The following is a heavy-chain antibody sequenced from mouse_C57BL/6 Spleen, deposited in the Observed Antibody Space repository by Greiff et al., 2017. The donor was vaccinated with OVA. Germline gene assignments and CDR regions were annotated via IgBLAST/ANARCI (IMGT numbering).Heavy chain of an antibody. CDR3: AKIYDGYYLYAMDY. J-gene: IGHJ4*01. CDR1: GYAFSSSW. CDR2: IYPGDGDT. D-gene: IGHD2-3*01. Sequence: QVQLQQSGPELVKPGASVKISCKASGYAFSSSWMNWVKQRPGKGLEWIGRIYPGDGDTNYNGKFKGKATLTADKSSSTAYMQLSSLTSEDSAVYFCAKIYDGYYLYAMDYWGQGTSVTVSS. V-gene: IGHV1-82*01.